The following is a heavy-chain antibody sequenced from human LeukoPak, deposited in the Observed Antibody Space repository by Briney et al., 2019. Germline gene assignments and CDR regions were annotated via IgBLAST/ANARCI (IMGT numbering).Heavy chain of an antibody. CDR2: IYSGGST. D-gene: IGHD5-18*01. Sequence: PGGSLRLSCAASGFTVSSNYMSWVRQAPGKGLEWVSVIYSGGSTYYADSAKGRFTISRDNSKNTLYLQMNSLRAEDTAVYYCARGDTAMDMYYFDYWGQGTLVTVSS. J-gene: IGHJ4*02. V-gene: IGHV3-53*01. CDR1: GFTVSSNY. CDR3: ARGDTAMDMYYFDY.